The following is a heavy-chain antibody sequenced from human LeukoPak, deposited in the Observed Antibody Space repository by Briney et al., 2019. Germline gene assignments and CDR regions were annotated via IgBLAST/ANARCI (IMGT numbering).Heavy chain of an antibody. J-gene: IGHJ3*02. D-gene: IGHD4-17*01. Sequence: SETLSLTCTVSGGSISSYYWSWIRQPPGKGLEWIGYIYYSGSTNYNPSLKSRVTISVDTSKNQFSLKLSSVTAADTAVYYCARDGGTATTKAFDIWGQGTMVTVSS. V-gene: IGHV4-59*12. CDR2: IYYSGST. CDR1: GGSISSYY. CDR3: ARDGGTATTKAFDI.